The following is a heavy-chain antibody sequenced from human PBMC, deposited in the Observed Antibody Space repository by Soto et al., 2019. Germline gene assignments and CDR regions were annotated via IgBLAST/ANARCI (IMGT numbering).Heavy chain of an antibody. D-gene: IGHD6-19*01. V-gene: IGHV4-4*02. CDR3: ARSAGWYAIHA. CDR1: GASVSSPYY. J-gene: IGHJ5*02. CDR2: VFHTGTT. Sequence: QVQLQESGPGLVKPSGPLSLTCAVSGASVSSPYYWCWVRQPPGKGLEWIGEVFHTGTTSYNPSLRSRYTISMDKSINQFSLDLSSVTAADTAVYYCARSAGWYAIHAWGPGTLVIVSS.